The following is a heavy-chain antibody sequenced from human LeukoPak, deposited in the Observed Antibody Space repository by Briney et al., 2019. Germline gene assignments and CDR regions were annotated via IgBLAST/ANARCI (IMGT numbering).Heavy chain of an antibody. CDR2: ISYDGSNK. CDR1: GFTFSSYA. J-gene: IGHJ4*02. V-gene: IGHV3-30-3*01. D-gene: IGHD3-10*01. CDR3: ARGVAGSRWPFDY. Sequence: PGGSLRLSCAASGFTFSSYAMHWVRQAPGKGLEWVAVISYDGSNKYYADSVKGRFTISRDNSKNTLYLQMNSLRAEDTAVYYCARGVAGSRWPFDYWGQGTLVTVSS.